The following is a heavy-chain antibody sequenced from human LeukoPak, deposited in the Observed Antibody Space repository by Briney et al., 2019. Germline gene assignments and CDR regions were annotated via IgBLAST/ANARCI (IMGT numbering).Heavy chain of an antibody. D-gene: IGHD6-13*01. CDR3: ARGVYSSSRGWFDP. J-gene: IGHJ5*02. Sequence: PGGSLRLSCGASGFSFSSYEMNWVRQAPGKGLEWVSYISSSGSAISYADSVRGRFTVSRDNAKNSLYLQMNSLRGEDTAVYYCARGVYSSSRGWFDPWGQGTLVTVSS. CDR1: GFSFSSYE. V-gene: IGHV3-48*03. CDR2: ISSSGSAI.